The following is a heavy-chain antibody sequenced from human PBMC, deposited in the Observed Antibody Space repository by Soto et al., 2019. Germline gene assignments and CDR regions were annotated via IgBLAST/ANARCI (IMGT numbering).Heavy chain of an antibody. CDR3: ARGNYYCSGSYYKPIRLYYYYGMDV. D-gene: IGHD3-10*01. J-gene: IGHJ6*02. Sequence: SETLSLTCTVSGGSISSSSYYWGWIRQPPGKGLERIGSIYHSGHTNYNPSLKSRVTISVDTSKDQFSLKLSSVTAADTAVYYCARGNYYCSGSYYKPIRLYYYYGMDVWGQGTTVTVSS. CDR2: IYHSGHT. V-gene: IGHV4-39*07. CDR1: GGSISSSSYY.